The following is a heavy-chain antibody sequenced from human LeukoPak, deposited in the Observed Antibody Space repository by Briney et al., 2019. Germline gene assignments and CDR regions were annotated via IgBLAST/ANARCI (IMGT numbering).Heavy chain of an antibody. V-gene: IGHV4-30-2*01. Sequence: SETLSLTCAVSGGSISSGGYSWSWIRQPPGKGLEWIGYIYHSGSTYYNPSLKSRVTISVDRSKNQFPLKLSSVTAADTAVYYCARGAVPAARDNWFDPWGQGTLVTVSS. CDR3: ARGAVPAARDNWFDP. D-gene: IGHD2-2*01. J-gene: IGHJ5*02. CDR2: IYHSGST. CDR1: GGSISSGGYS.